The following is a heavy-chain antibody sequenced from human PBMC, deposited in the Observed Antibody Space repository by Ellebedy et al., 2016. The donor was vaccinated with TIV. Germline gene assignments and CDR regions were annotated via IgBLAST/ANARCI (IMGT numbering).Heavy chain of an antibody. Sequence: GESLKISCAASGFTFSSHGMHWVRQAPGRGLEWVAVIWFDGSYQFYGDSVKGRFTISRDNSKNTLYLQMNSLGAEDTAVYYCARIWDIYSGSYYTDDAFDIWGQGTMVTVSS. J-gene: IGHJ3*02. CDR1: GFTFSSHG. D-gene: IGHD1-26*01. CDR3: ARIWDIYSGSYYTDDAFDI. V-gene: IGHV3-33*01. CDR2: IWFDGSYQ.